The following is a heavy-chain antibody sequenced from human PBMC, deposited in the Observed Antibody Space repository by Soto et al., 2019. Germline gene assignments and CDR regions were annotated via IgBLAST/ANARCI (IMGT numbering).Heavy chain of an antibody. V-gene: IGHV1-69*01. Sequence: QVQLVQSGAEVKKPGSSVKVSCKASGGTFSSYAISWVRQAPGQGLEWMGGIIPIFRIGNYAQKFQGRVTITADESTSTAYMELSSLRSEDTAVYYCATSSTGYCSSSSCYLYGMDVWGQGTTVTVSS. CDR3: ATSSTGYCSSSSCYLYGMDV. CDR1: GGTFSSYA. J-gene: IGHJ6*02. D-gene: IGHD2-2*01. CDR2: IIPIFRIG.